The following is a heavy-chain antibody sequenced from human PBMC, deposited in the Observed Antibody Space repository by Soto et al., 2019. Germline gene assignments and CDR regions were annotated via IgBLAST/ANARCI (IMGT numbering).Heavy chain of an antibody. CDR1: GFTFSSYG. V-gene: IGHV3-30*03. J-gene: IGHJ6*02. D-gene: IGHD2-2*01. CDR2: ISYDGTIT. CDR3: ATTRVGPCSSSICFSGIFDGMDV. Sequence: GGSLRLSCAASGFTFSSYGMHWVRQAPGKGLEWVAVISYDGTITYYADSVKGRFTISRDNSKNTLCLQMNSLRTEDTAVYYCATTRVGPCSSSICFSGIFDGMDVWGQGTTVTVSS.